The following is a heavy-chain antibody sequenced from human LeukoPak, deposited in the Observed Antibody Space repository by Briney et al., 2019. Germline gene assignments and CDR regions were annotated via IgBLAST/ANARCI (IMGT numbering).Heavy chain of an antibody. CDR3: ARPRGSGSFDI. CDR2: VLYDGSNK. V-gene: IGHV3-30-3*01. D-gene: IGHD5-12*01. J-gene: IGHJ3*02. Sequence: GGSLRLSCAASGFTFTSYAMHWVRQAPGKGLEWVAVVLYDGSNKYYADSVKGRFTISRDNSKNTLYLQMNSLRAEDTALYYCARPRGSGSFDIWGQGTMVTVSS. CDR1: GFTFTSYA.